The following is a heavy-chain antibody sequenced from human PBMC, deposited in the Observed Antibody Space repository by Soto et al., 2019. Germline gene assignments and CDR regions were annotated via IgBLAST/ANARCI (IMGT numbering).Heavy chain of an antibody. J-gene: IGHJ5*02. Sequence: QVPLVQSGAEVKTPGSSVTVSCKASGGTFSSYAIHWVRQAPGQGLEWMGGIIPMYGPPKYAQRFQGRVTITADESTTTVYMELTSLTSQDTAVYYCARVTSMVRGVIDNWFDPWGHGTLVTVSS. CDR1: GGTFSSYA. CDR3: ARVTSMVRGVIDNWFDP. CDR2: IIPMYGPP. V-gene: IGHV1-69*01. D-gene: IGHD3-10*01.